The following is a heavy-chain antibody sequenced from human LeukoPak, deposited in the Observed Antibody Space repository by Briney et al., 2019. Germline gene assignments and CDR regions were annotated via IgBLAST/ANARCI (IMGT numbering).Heavy chain of an antibody. D-gene: IGHD1-26*01. J-gene: IGHJ4*02. Sequence: ASVKVSFKASGYTFTSSGISWVRQAPGQGLEWMGWISAYNGNTKYAQKVQGRVTMTTDTSTSTAYVELRSLRSDDTAVHYCARGLGATTFADFDYWGQGTLVTVSS. CDR1: GYTFTSSG. CDR2: ISAYNGNT. V-gene: IGHV1-18*01. CDR3: ARGLGATTFADFDY.